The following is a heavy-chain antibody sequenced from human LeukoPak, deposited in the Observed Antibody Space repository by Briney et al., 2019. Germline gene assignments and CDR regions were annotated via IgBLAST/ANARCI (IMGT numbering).Heavy chain of an antibody. Sequence: SETLSLTCTVSGGSISSYYWSWIRQPPGKGLEWIGYIYYSESTNYNPSLKSRVTISVDTSKNQFSPKLSSVTAADTAVYYCARGVIGWFDPWGQGTLVTVSS. D-gene: IGHD2/OR15-2a*01. J-gene: IGHJ5*02. V-gene: IGHV4-59*08. CDR2: IYYSEST. CDR3: ARGVIGWFDP. CDR1: GGSISSYY.